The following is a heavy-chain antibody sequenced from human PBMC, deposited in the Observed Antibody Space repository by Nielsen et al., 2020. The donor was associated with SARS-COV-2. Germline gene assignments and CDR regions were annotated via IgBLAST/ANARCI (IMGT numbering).Heavy chain of an antibody. V-gene: IGHV3-7*01. CDR1: GFTFSSYW. J-gene: IGHJ2*01. Sequence: GESLKISCAASGFTFSSYWMSWVRQAPGKGLEWVANIKQDGSEKYYVDSVKGRFTISRDNAKNSLYLQMNSLRAEDTAVYYCAREVATGYFDLWGRGTLVTVSS. CDR2: IKQDGSEK. D-gene: IGHD2-15*01. CDR3: AREVATGYFDL.